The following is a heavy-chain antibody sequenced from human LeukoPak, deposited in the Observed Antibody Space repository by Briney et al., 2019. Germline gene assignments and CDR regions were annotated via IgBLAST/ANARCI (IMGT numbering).Heavy chain of an antibody. CDR2: ISGSDNST. CDR1: GFSFSSYA. J-gene: IGHJ4*02. D-gene: IGHD1-26*01. Sequence: GGSLRLSCVVSGFSFSSYAMSWVRQAPGKGLEWVSVISGSDNSTYYADSVKGRFTISRDNSKNTLYMQMNSLRVEDTAIYYCAKVDSGTYYYFDYWGQGTLVTVSS. CDR3: AKVDSGTYYYFDY. V-gene: IGHV3-23*01.